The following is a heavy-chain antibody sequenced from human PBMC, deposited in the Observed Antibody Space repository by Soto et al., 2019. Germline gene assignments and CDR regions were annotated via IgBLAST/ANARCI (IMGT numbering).Heavy chain of an antibody. CDR3: ARKRGMATINIWDAFDI. J-gene: IGHJ3*02. D-gene: IGHD5-12*01. CDR1: GFTFSSYW. CDR2: INSDGSST. V-gene: IGHV3-74*01. Sequence: GGSLRLSCAASGFTFSSYWMHWVRQAPGKGLVWVSRINSDGSSTSYADSVKGRFTISRDNAKNTLYLQMNSLRAEDTAVYYCARKRGMATINIWDAFDIWGQGTMVTVSS.